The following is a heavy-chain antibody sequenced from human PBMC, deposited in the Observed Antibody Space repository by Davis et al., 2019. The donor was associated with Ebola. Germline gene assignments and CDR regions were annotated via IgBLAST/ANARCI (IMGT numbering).Heavy chain of an antibody. J-gene: IGHJ4*02. V-gene: IGHV3-69-1*01. D-gene: IGHD6-19*01. CDR3: VRANSGFN. CDR2: ISSRGPI. Sequence: AGSLRLSCVASGFTLGSYNMNWVRQAPGKGLECVSSISSRGPIYYADSVRGRFTISRDNAKNSLFLQMDSLRDEDTAVYYCVRANSGFNWGQGTLVTVSS. CDR1: GFTLGSYN.